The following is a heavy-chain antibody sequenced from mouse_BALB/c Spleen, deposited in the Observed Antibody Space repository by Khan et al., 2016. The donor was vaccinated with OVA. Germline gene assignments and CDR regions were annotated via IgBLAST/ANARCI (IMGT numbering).Heavy chain of an antibody. V-gene: IGHV3-2*02. Sequence: QLEESGPGLVKPSQSLSLTCTVTGYSITSGYGWNWIRQFPGNKLEWMGYISYSGSTNYNPLLKSRISITRDTSKNQFFLQLNSVTTEDTATYYCARTARIKYWGQGTTLTVSS. J-gene: IGHJ2*01. D-gene: IGHD1-2*01. CDR3: ARTARIKY. CDR2: ISYSGST. CDR1: GYSITSGYG.